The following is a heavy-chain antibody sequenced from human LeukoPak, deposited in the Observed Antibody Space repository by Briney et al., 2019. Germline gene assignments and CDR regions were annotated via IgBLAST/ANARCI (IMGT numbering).Heavy chain of an antibody. V-gene: IGHV3-21*01. CDR1: GFTFSGYN. J-gene: IGHJ4*02. D-gene: IGHD3-9*01. Sequence: GGSLRLSCAASGFTFSGYNMNWVRQAPGRGLEWVSIISSSSTYIYYADSVKGRFTISRDNAKNSLYLQMNSLRAEDTAVYYCARDRNFDWLGDYWGQGTLVTVSS. CDR2: ISSSSTYI. CDR3: ARDRNFDWLGDY.